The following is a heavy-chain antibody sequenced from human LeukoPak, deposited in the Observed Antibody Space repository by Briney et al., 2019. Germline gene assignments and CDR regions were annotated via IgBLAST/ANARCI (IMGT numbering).Heavy chain of an antibody. V-gene: IGHV4-39*01. CDR1: GGSISSSSYY. Sequence: PSETLSLTCTVSGGSISSSSYYWGWIRQPPGKGLEWIGSIYYSGSTYYNPSLKSRVTISVDTSKNQFSLKLSSVTAADTAVHYCASGSSSWYSNNYYYGMDVWGQGTTVTVSS. D-gene: IGHD6-13*01. CDR2: IYYSGST. CDR3: ASGSSSWYSNNYYYGMDV. J-gene: IGHJ6*02.